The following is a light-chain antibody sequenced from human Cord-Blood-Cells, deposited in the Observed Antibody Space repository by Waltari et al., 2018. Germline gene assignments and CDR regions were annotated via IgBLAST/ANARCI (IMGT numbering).Light chain of an antibody. V-gene: IGKV1-39*01. CDR2: AAS. CDR1: QSISSY. CDR3: QQSYSTPMYT. Sequence: DIQMTQSPSSLSASVGDRVTITCRASQSISSYLNWYQQKPGKAPKLLIYAASSLQSGVPSRFSGSVSGTDCTLTISSLQPEDFATYYCQQSYSTPMYTFGQGTKLEIK. J-gene: IGKJ2*01.